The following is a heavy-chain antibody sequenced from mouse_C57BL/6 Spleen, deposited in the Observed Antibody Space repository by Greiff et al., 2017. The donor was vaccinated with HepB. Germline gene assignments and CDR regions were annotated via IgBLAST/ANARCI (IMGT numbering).Heavy chain of an antibody. D-gene: IGHD1-1*01. CDR3: ARPDYYGSSPGWFAY. CDR1: GFTFSDYG. Sequence: EVQRVESGGGLVKPGGSLKLSCAASGFTFSDYGMHWVRQAPEKGLEWVAYISSGSSTIYYADTVKGRFTISRDNAKNTLFLQMTSLRSEDTAMYYCARPDYYGSSPGWFAYWGQGTLVTVSA. CDR2: ISSGSSTI. J-gene: IGHJ3*01. V-gene: IGHV5-17*01.